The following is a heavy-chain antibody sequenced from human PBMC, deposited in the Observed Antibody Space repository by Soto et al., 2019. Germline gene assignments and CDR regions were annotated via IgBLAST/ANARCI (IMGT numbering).Heavy chain of an antibody. CDR2: IIPIFGTA. Sequence: ASVKVSCKASGGTFSSYAISWVRQAPGQGLEWMGGIIPIFGTANYAQKFQGRVTITADESTSTAYMELSSLRSEDTAVYYCARDPYLLGTLYHYYYGMDVWGQGTTVTVSS. CDR3: ARDPYLLGTLYHYYYGMDV. CDR1: GGTFSSYA. D-gene: IGHD7-27*01. J-gene: IGHJ6*02. V-gene: IGHV1-69*13.